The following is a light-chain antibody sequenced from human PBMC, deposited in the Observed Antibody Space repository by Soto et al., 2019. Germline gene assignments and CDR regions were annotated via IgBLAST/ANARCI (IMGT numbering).Light chain of an antibody. CDR2: GAS. Sequence: IVLTQSPVILSLSPGARATLSCKASRTRSPNYLAWCQQKPGHPPRLLIYGASSRATGIPDRFSGSGSGTDFTLTISRLEPEDFAVYYCHQYNSYFQTFGQGTKVDIK. CDR1: RTRSPNY. V-gene: IGKV3-20*01. CDR3: HQYNSYFQT. J-gene: IGKJ1*01.